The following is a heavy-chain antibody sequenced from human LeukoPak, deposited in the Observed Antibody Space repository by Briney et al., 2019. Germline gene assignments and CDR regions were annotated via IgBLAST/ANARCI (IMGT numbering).Heavy chain of an antibody. CDR2: IYYSGST. Sequence: PSETLSLTCTVSGGSISSSSYYWGWIRQPPGKGLEWIGSIYYSGSTYYNPSLKSRVTISVDTSKNQFSLKLSSVTAADTAMYYCARRTGYSGYEFDYWGQGTLVTVSS. V-gene: IGHV4-39*07. J-gene: IGHJ4*02. CDR3: ARRTGYSGYEFDY. D-gene: IGHD5-12*01. CDR1: GGSISSSSYY.